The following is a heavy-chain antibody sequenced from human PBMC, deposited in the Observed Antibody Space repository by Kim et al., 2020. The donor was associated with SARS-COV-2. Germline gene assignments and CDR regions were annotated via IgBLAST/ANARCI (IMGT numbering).Heavy chain of an antibody. Sequence: TNYNPSLKSRVTRSVDTSKNQFSLKLSSVTAADTAVYYCARGGYSGPFDYWGQGTLVSISS. J-gene: IGHJ4*02. D-gene: IGHD5-18*01. CDR3: ARGGYSGPFDY. CDR2: T. V-gene: IGHV4-59*09.